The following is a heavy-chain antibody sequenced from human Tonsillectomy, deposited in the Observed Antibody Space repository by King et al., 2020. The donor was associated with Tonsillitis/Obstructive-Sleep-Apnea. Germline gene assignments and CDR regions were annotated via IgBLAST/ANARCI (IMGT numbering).Heavy chain of an antibody. J-gene: IGHJ4*02. CDR1: GFTFSSYA. D-gene: IGHD1-1*01. Sequence: VQLVESGGGVVQPGRSLRLSCAASGFTFSSYAMHWVRQAPGKGLEWVAVISYDGSDKLCADSVKGRFTISRDDSKNTLYMQMNSLRAEDTAVYYCARVRVSTATTPDYWGQGTLVTVSS. CDR2: ISYDGSDK. CDR3: ARVRVSTATTPDY. V-gene: IGHV3-30*04.